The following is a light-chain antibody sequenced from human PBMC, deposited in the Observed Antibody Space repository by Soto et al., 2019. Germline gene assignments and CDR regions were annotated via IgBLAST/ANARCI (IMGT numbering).Light chain of an antibody. CDR2: AAS. Sequence: DIQMTHSPSSLSASVLYRVTITFRSSQSISSYLNWYQQKPGKAPKLLIYAASSLQSGVPSRFSGSGSGTDFTLTISSLQPEDFATYYCQKSYSTPRTFGQGTKVDIK. V-gene: IGKV1-39*01. CDR3: QKSYSTPRT. J-gene: IGKJ1*01. CDR1: QSISSY.